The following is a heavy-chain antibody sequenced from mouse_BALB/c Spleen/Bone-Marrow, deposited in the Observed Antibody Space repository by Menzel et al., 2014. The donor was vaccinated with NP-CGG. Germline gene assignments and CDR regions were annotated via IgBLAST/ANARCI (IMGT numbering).Heavy chain of an antibody. CDR3: ARDKGRVFFDY. V-gene: IGHV7-3*02. J-gene: IGHJ2*01. CDR2: IRNKANGYTT. Sequence: EVKLEESGGGLVQPGGSLRLSCATSGFTFTDYYMNWVRQPPGKALEWLGFIRNKANGYTTEYSASVKSRFTISRDNSQNILYLQMNTLRADDSATDYCARDKGRVFFDYWGQGTTLTVSS. CDR1: GFTFTDYY.